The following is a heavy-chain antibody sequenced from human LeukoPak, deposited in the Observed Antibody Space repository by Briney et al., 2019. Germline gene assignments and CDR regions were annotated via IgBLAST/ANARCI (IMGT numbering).Heavy chain of an antibody. CDR1: GYTFTSYG. D-gene: IGHD5-18*01. CDR2: ISAYNGNT. Sequence: WASVKVSCKASGYTFTSYGISWVRQAPGQGLEWMGWISAYNGNTNYAQKLQGRVTMTTGTSTSTAYMELRSLRSDDTAVYYCARVLQIWGYSYGYHGLYYYMDVWGKGTTVTISS. CDR3: ARVLQIWGYSYGYHGLYYYMDV. J-gene: IGHJ6*03. V-gene: IGHV1-18*01.